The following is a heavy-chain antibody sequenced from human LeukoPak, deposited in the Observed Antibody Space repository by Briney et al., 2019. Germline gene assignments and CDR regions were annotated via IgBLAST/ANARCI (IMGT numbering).Heavy chain of an antibody. V-gene: IGHV3-23*01. J-gene: IGHJ4*02. CDR1: GFTFSSYA. Sequence: GGSLRLSCAASGFTFSSYAMSWVRQAPGKGLEWVSAISGSGGSTYYADSVKGRFTISRDNSKNTLYLQMNSLRAEDTAVYYCARDLSSSWYEDWGQGTLVTVSS. CDR2: ISGSGGST. CDR3: ARDLSSSWYED. D-gene: IGHD6-13*01.